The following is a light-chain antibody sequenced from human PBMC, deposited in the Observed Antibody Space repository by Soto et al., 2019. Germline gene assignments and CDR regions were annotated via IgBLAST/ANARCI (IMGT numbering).Light chain of an antibody. CDR3: QQYGSSPYT. J-gene: IGKJ2*01. V-gene: IGKV3-20*01. CDR1: QSVRNSY. Sequence: EILLTQSPGTLSLSPGERATLSCRASQSVRNSYLAWYQQKAGQAPRLLIYGASGRATGIPDRFSGSGSGTDFTLTISRLEPEDFAVYYYQQYGSSPYTFGQGTKLAI. CDR2: GAS.